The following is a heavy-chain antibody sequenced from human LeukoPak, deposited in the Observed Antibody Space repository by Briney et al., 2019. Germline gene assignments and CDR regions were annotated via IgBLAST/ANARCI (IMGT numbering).Heavy chain of an antibody. CDR1: GFTVSDNY. CDR2: IYSGGGT. V-gene: IGHV3-53*01. CDR3: AREPGYGSGWLDY. J-gene: IGHJ4*02. D-gene: IGHD6-19*01. Sequence: GGSLRLSCAASGFTVSDNYMSWVRQAPGKGLEWVSVIYSGGGTYYADSVKGRFTISRDNAKNSLYLQMNSLRAEDTAVYYCAREPGYGSGWLDYWGQGTLVTVSS.